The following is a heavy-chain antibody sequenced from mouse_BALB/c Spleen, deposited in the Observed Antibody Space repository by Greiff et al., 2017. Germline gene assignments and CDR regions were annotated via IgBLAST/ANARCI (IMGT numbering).Heavy chain of an antibody. Sequence: EVNVVESGAELVKPGASVKLSCTASGFNIKDTYMHWVKQRPEQGLEWIGRIDPANGNTKYDPKFQGKATITADTSSNTAYLQLSSLTSEDTAVYYCARSYDYDGFAYWGQGTLVTVSA. CDR1: GFNIKDTY. V-gene: IGHV14-3*02. J-gene: IGHJ3*01. CDR2: IDPANGNT. D-gene: IGHD2-4*01. CDR3: ARSYDYDGFAY.